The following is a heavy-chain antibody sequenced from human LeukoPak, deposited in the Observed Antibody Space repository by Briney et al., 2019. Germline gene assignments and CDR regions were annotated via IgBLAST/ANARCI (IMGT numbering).Heavy chain of an antibody. CDR2: IYHSGST. CDR3: ARIFKGVD. Sequence: KPSETLSLTCAVYGGSFSGYYWSWIRQPPGKGLEWIGEIYHSGSTNYNPSLKSRVTISVDKSKNQFSLKLSSVTAADTAVYYCARIFKGVDWGQGTLVTVSS. CDR1: GGSFSGYY. V-gene: IGHV4-34*01. D-gene: IGHD3-3*01. J-gene: IGHJ4*02.